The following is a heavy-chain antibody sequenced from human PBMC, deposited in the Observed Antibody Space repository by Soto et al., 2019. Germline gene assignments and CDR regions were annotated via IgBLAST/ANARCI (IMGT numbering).Heavy chain of an antibody. CDR3: ARFPLDCGADCFFEY. J-gene: IGHJ4*02. Sequence: ESLKISCKGSGYSFAGYWLTWVRQKPGKGLEWMGRIDPSDSQTYYSPSFQGQVTISADKSITTAYLQWSSLKASDTATYYCARFPLDCGADCFFEYWGQGTVVTVSS. CDR2: IDPSDSQT. D-gene: IGHD2-21*02. V-gene: IGHV5-10-1*04. CDR1: GYSFAGYW.